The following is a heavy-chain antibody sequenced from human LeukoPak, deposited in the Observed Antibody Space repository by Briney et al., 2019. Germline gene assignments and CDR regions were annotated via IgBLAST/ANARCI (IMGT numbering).Heavy chain of an antibody. Sequence: GGSLRLSCAASGFTFSDYAMSWVRQAPGKGLEWVSSISGSGGTTYYADSVRGRFSISRDNSKNTLYLQMNSLRAEDTAVYYCAKASSDYVWGTYRPFDYWGQGTLVTVSS. CDR1: GFTFSDYA. CDR3: AKASSDYVWGTYRPFDY. V-gene: IGHV3-23*01. J-gene: IGHJ4*02. CDR2: ISGSGGTT. D-gene: IGHD3-16*02.